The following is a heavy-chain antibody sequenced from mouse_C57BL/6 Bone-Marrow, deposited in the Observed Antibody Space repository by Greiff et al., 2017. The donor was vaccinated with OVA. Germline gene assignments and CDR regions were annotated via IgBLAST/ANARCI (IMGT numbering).Heavy chain of an antibody. V-gene: IGHV1-64*01. D-gene: IGHD4-1*01. CDR1: GYTFTSYW. J-gene: IGHJ4*01. Sequence: VQLQQPGAELVKPGASVKLSCKASGYTFTSYWMHWVKQRPGQGLEWIGMIHPNSGSTNYNEKFKSKATLTVDKSSSTAYMQLSSLTSEDSAVYYCASKLWDFYAMDYWGQGTSVTVSS. CDR2: IHPNSGST. CDR3: ASKLWDFYAMDY.